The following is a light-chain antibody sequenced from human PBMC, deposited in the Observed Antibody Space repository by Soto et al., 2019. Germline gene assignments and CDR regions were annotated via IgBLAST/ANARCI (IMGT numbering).Light chain of an antibody. Sequence: QAVVTQEPSLTVSPGGTVTLTCGSSTGAVTRNHYPNWFQQKPGQAPRTLIYTTNNKQSWTPARFSGSLLGGKAALTLSGVQPEDEAIYYCLLYLGGARVFGGGTKLTVL. J-gene: IGLJ3*02. CDR3: LLYLGGARV. V-gene: IGLV7-43*01. CDR2: TTN. CDR1: TGAVTRNHY.